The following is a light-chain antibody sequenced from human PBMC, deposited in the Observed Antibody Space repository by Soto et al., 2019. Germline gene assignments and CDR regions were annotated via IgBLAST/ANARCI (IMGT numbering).Light chain of an antibody. V-gene: IGLV2-8*01. CDR3: ASYGGSGVV. CDR2: EVT. J-gene: IGLJ2*01. Sequence: QYVLTQPPSASGSPGQSVTISCSGTSSDVGGYNYVSWYQQHPGKAPKLMICEVTRRPSGVPDRVSGSNSGNTAFLTVSGLQCEYEADDYRASYGGSGVVFCGGTKVTVL. CDR1: SSDVGGYNY.